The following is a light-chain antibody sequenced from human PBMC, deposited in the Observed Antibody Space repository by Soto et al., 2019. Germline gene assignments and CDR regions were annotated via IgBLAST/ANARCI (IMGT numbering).Light chain of an antibody. CDR2: LNSDGSH. Sequence: QTVVTQSPSASASLGASVKLTCTLSSGHSSYAIAWHQQQPEKGPRYLMKLNSDGSHSKGDGIPDRFSGSSSGAERYLTISSLQYEDEADYYCQTWGTGIQMFGGGTQLTVL. CDR1: SGHSSYA. V-gene: IGLV4-69*01. CDR3: QTWGTGIQM. J-gene: IGLJ3*02.